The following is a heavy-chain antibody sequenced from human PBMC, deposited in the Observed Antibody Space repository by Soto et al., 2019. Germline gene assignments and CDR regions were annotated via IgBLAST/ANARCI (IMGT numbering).Heavy chain of an antibody. D-gene: IGHD5-12*01. V-gene: IGHV4-31*03. CDR2: IYYSGST. CDR1: GGSISSGGYY. Sequence: QVQLQESGPGLVKPSQTLSLTCTVSGGSISSGGYYWSWIRQHPGKGLEWIGYIYYSGSTYYNPSLKSRVTISVDTSKNQFALKLSSVTAADTAVYYCARTRYGDGYPCFDYWGPGTLVTVSS. J-gene: IGHJ4*02. CDR3: ARTRYGDGYPCFDY.